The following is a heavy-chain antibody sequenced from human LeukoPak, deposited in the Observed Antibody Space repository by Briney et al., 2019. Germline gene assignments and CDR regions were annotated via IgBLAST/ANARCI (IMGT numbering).Heavy chain of an antibody. D-gene: IGHD3-9*01. CDR1: GYTFTGYY. CDR2: INPNSGGT. V-gene: IGHV1-2*02. Sequence: ASVKVSCKASGYTFTGYYMHWVRQAPGQGLEWMGWINPNSGGTNYAQKFQGRVTMTRDTSISTAYMELSRLRSDDTAVYYCARDHDDILTGYYMADYWGQGTLVTASS. CDR3: ARDHDDILTGYYMADY. J-gene: IGHJ4*02.